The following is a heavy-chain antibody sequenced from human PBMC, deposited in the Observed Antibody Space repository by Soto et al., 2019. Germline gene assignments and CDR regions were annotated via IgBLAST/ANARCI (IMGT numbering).Heavy chain of an antibody. Sequence: ESGGGLVQPGQSLRLSCFASGFTFGDSAFSWVRQAPRKGLEWVGFIRTKTFGGTAEYAASVKGRFSISRDDSKSIAYLQMNSLKTEDTAVYYCIRDMKYSYYFEAGHWGQGTLVTVSS. CDR1: GFTFGDSA. D-gene: IGHD5-18*01. CDR3: IRDMKYSYYFEAGH. V-gene: IGHV3-49*04. CDR2: IRTKTFGGTA. J-gene: IGHJ4*02.